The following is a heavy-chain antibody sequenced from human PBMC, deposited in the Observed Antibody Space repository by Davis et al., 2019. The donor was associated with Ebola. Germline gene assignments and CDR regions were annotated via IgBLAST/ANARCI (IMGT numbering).Heavy chain of an antibody. CDR1: GVSVSSHH. Sequence: SETLSLTCIVSGVSVSSHHWSWIRQTPGKGLEWIGSSHYSGNTFYNPSLNSRVTISLDTSKNQFSLKLRSVTAADRAVYYCARQHYDVVSGYSTFEFWGQGIPVTVSS. J-gene: IGHJ4*02. D-gene: IGHD3-16*01. CDR3: ARQHYDVVSGYSTFEF. V-gene: IGHV4-59*04. CDR2: SHYSGNT.